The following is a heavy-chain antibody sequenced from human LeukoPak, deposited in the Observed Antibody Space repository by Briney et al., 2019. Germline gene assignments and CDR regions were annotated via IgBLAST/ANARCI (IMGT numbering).Heavy chain of an antibody. J-gene: IGHJ4*02. D-gene: IGHD3-22*01. CDR2: ISPSGDST. CDR1: GFTFSSHS. CDR3: ARRLLIAGLTDFVDN. Sequence: GGSVRLSCAASGFTFSSHSMSWVRQAPGEGLEWVSAISPSGDSTSYPDSVKGRFTIFRDNSKNILYLQMNSLIVEDTAIYYCARRLLIAGLTDFVDNWGQGNRVTVSS. V-gene: IGHV3-23*01.